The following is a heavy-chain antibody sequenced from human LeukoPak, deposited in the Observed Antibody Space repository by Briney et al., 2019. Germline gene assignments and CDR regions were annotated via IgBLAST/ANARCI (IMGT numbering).Heavy chain of an antibody. Sequence: PGGSLRLSCAASGFTFSSYAMSRVRQAPGKGLEWVSAISGSGGSTYYADSVKGRFTISRDNSKNTLYLQMNSLRAEDTAVYYCAKDSPLGYYDSSGYLDYWGQGTLVTVSS. D-gene: IGHD3-22*01. CDR3: AKDSPLGYYDSSGYLDY. CDR2: ISGSGGST. V-gene: IGHV3-23*01. CDR1: GFTFSSYA. J-gene: IGHJ4*02.